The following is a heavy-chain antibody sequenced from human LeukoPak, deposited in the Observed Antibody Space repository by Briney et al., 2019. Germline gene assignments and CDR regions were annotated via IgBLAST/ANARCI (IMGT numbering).Heavy chain of an antibody. V-gene: IGHV4-39*07. CDR1: GGSISSSSYY. D-gene: IGHD5-18*01. CDR2: IYYSGST. Sequence: SETLSLTCTVSGGSISSSSYYWGWIRQPPGKGLEWIGSIYYSGSTYYNPSLMSRVTISVDTSKNQFSLKLTSVTAADTAVYYCARAIQLGYYYYYYMDVWGKGTTVTVSS. J-gene: IGHJ6*03. CDR3: ARAIQLGYYYYYYMDV.